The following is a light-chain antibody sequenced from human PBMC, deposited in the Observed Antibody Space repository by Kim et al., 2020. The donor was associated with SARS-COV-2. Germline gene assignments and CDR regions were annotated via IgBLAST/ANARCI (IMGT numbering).Light chain of an antibody. CDR2: GAS. Sequence: SPGEIATLSCRASQSVSSSYLAWYQQKPGQAPRLLIYGASSRATGIPDRFSGSGSGTDFTLTISRLEPEDFAVYYCQQYRSSPLTFGGGTKVDIK. CDR1: QSVSSSY. CDR3: QQYRSSPLT. V-gene: IGKV3-20*01. J-gene: IGKJ4*01.